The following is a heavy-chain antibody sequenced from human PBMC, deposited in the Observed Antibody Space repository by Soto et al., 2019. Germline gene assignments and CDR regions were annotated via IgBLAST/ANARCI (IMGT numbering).Heavy chain of an antibody. CDR1: GYTVTGYY. Sequence: ASVKVAGKASGYTVTGYYMHWVRHAPGQGLEWMGWINPNSGGTNYAQKFQGWVTMTRDTSISTAYMELSRLRSDDTAVYYCARSSLGVVAATLAFDLWGQAPIATVSS. CDR3: ARSSLGVVAATLAFDL. J-gene: IGHJ3*01. V-gene: IGHV1-2*04. CDR2: INPNSGGT. D-gene: IGHD2-15*01.